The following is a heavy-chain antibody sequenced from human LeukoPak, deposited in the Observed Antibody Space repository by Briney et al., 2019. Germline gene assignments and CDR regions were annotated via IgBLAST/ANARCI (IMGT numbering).Heavy chain of an antibody. Sequence: GGSLRLSCAASGFTFSHYAMHWVRQAPGKGLEWLGIIAYDGKTQKYADSVKGRFTISRDNSKNTLYLQMNSLRDEDTAVYFCAKKRRDFRGAGIVDFWGQGTLVTVSS. J-gene: IGHJ4*02. CDR3: AKKRRDFRGAGIVDF. CDR2: IAYDGKTQ. D-gene: IGHD4-23*01. CDR1: GFTFSHYA. V-gene: IGHV3-30*18.